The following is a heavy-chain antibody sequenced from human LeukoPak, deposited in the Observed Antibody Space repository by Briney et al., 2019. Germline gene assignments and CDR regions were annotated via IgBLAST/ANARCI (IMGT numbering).Heavy chain of an antibody. J-gene: IGHJ4*02. CDR3: ARAPYSSSWYYDY. D-gene: IGHD6-13*01. CDR1: GYTFTGYY. V-gene: IGHV1-2*04. CDR2: INPNSGGT. Sequence: ASVKVSCKASGYTFTGYYIHWVRQAPGQGLEWMGWINPNSGGTNYAQKFQGWVTMTRDTSISTAYMELSRLRSDDTAMYYCARAPYSSSWYYDYWGQGTLVTVSS.